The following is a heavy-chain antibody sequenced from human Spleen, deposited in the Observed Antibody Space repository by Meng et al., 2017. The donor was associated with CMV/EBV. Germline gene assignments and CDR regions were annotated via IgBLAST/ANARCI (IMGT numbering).Heavy chain of an antibody. CDR1: GFTFSSYA. CDR3: AKAGSAWYYEY. Sequence: LSWAAAGFTFSSYAMSWVGQVPGKGLEWVSTISAGGGTTYYADSVKGRFTISRDNSKNTLYLQMKSLRAEDTAVYYCAKAGSAWYYEYWGQGALVTVSS. J-gene: IGHJ4*02. CDR2: ISAGGGTT. V-gene: IGHV3-23*01.